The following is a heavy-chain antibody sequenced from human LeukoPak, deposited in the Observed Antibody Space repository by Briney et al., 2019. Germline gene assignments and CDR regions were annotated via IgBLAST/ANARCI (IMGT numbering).Heavy chain of an antibody. CDR2: ISYDGHNQ. J-gene: IGHJ5*02. D-gene: IGHD6-13*01. V-gene: IGHV3-30*04. CDR1: GFTLSSYA. CDR3: SKTTAAAITFGPSDP. Sequence: GRSMRLSCATSGFTLSSYAMNWVRQPPRNGLEWVGVISYDGHNQYYAHSVKGPFTISRDNSKNTLYLQMNSLRADDTAVYYCSKTTAAAITFGPSDPWGQGSLVTVSS.